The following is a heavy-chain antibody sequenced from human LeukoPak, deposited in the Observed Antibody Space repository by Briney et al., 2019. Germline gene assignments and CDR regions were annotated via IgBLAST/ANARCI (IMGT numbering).Heavy chain of an antibody. Sequence: SQTLSLTCTVSGGSISSGDYYWSWIRQPPGRGLELIGYMYYSGSTYYNPSLKSRVTISVDTSKNQFSLKLNSVTAADTAVYYCARGGYCSGGSCYAPPGILYWGQGTLVTVSS. CDR1: GGSISSGDYY. D-gene: IGHD2-15*01. J-gene: IGHJ4*02. CDR3: ARGGYCSGGSCYAPPGILY. V-gene: IGHV4-30-4*08. CDR2: MYYSGST.